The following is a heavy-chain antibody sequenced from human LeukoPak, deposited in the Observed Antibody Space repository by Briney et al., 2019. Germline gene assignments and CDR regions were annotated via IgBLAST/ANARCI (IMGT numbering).Heavy chain of an antibody. CDR1: GFTFTNHD. Sequence: GGSLRLSCAASGFTFTNHDIHWVRQETGKGLEWVSAINPAGRTYYADSVRGRFIISRENAKNSFYLQLNSLRVEDTAIYYCAREGSDEFADIWGQGTFVTVSS. CDR2: INPAGRT. J-gene: IGHJ3*02. V-gene: IGHV3-13*01. CDR3: AREGSDEFADI. D-gene: IGHD3-10*01.